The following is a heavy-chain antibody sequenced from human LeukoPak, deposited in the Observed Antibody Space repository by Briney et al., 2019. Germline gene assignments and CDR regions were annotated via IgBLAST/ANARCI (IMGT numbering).Heavy chain of an antibody. V-gene: IGHV5-51*01. D-gene: IGHD3-22*01. CDR2: IYPGDSDT. J-gene: IGHJ3*02. Sequence: GESLKISCKGSGYSFTSYWIGWVRQMPGKGLEWMGIIYPGDSDTSYSPSFRGQVTISADKSISTAYLQWSSLKASDTAMYYCARPYYYDSSGYRDAFDIWGQGTMVTVSS. CDR1: GYSFTSYW. CDR3: ARPYYYDSSGYRDAFDI.